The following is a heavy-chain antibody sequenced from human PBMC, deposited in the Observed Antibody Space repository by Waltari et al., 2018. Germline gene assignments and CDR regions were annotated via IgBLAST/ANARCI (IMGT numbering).Heavy chain of an antibody. J-gene: IGHJ4*02. CDR2: ISYDGSNK. CDR3: ARDRLNSFDF. CDR1: GFTFNTYA. Sequence: QVQRVESGGGVVQPGRSLRLSCEASGFTFNTYAMHWVRQAPGKGLGCVALISYDGSNKYYADSVKGRFTISRDNSKNTLYLQMNSLRIEDTAVYYCARDRLNSFDFWGQGTLVTVSS. V-gene: IGHV3-30*04.